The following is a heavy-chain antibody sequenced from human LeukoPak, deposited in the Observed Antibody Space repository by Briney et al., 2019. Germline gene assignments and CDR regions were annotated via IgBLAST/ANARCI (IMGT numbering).Heavy chain of an antibody. D-gene: IGHD5-12*01. J-gene: IGHJ4*02. Sequence: GGSLRLSCAASGFTFSSYAMSWVRQAPGKGLEWVSVIYSGGSTYYADSVKGRFTISRDISKNTLYLQINSLRAEDTAVYYCARRAASSYVGYWGQGTLVTVSS. CDR3: ARRAASSYVGY. CDR2: IYSGGST. CDR1: GFTFSSYA. V-gene: IGHV3-66*01.